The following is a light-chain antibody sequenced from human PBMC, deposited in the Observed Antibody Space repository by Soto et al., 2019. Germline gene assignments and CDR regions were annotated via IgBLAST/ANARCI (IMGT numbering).Light chain of an antibody. Sequence: EIVLTQAAGTLSLSPGERATLSCRASQSVSSTTIAWYQQKAGRAPRLLIYDTSTRATGVSDRFSGSGSGADFTLTISRLEPEDFPFYSCLHYGISVWPFGQGP. CDR1: QSVSSTT. CDR2: DTS. CDR3: LHYGISVWP. V-gene: IGKV3-20*01. J-gene: IGKJ1*01.